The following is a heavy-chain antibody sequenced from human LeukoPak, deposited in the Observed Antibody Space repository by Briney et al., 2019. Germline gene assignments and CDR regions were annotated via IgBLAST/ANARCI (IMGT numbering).Heavy chain of an antibody. CDR3: AKQNYYGSGRQAFDI. D-gene: IGHD3-10*01. J-gene: IGHJ3*02. V-gene: IGHV3-30-3*02. CDR1: GFTFSSYA. Sequence: PGGSLRLSCAVSGFTFSSYAMHWVRQAPGKGLEWVSVISYDGSNKYYADSVKGRFTISRDNSKNTLYLQMNSLRAEDTAVYYCAKQNYYGSGRQAFDIWGQGTMVTVSS. CDR2: ISYDGSNK.